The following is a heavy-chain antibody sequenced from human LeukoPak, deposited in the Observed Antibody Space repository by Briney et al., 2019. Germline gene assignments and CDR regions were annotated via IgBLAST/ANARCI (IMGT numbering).Heavy chain of an antibody. CDR2: IYYSGST. D-gene: IGHD3-22*01. J-gene: IGHJ3*02. Sequence: SETLSLTCSVSGGSFSTYYWSWIRQPPGKGLEWIGYIYYSGSTDYNPSLKSRVTILVDTSKSQFSLKLSSVTAADTALYYCARHSSYYYYLDIWGQGTIVTVSS. CDR3: ARHSSYYYYLDI. V-gene: IGHV4-59*08. CDR1: GGSFSTYY.